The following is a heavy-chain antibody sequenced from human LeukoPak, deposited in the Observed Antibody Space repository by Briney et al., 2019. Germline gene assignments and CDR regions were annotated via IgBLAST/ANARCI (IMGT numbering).Heavy chain of an antibody. CDR3: ARAKYSSGWERGSIFDY. D-gene: IGHD6-19*01. CDR2: ISSSSSYI. V-gene: IGHV3-21*01. Sequence: PGGSLRLSCAASGFSFSNYEMNWVRQAPGKGLEWVSSISSSSSYIYYADSVKGRFTISRDNAKNSLYLQMNSLRAEDTAVYYCARAKYSSGWERGSIFDYWGQGTLVTVSS. CDR1: GFSFSNYE. J-gene: IGHJ4*02.